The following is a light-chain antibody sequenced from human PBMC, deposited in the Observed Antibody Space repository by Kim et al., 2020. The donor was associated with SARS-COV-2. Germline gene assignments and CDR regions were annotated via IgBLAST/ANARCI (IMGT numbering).Light chain of an antibody. Sequence: SSELTQDPAVSVALGQTVRITCQGDSLRSYYASWYQQKPGQAPVLVIYGKNNRPSGLPDRFSGSSSGNTASLTITGAQAEDEADYYCNSRDSSGNHLVVF. CDR2: GKN. V-gene: IGLV3-19*01. J-gene: IGLJ2*01. CDR1: SLRSYY. CDR3: NSRDSSGNHLVV.